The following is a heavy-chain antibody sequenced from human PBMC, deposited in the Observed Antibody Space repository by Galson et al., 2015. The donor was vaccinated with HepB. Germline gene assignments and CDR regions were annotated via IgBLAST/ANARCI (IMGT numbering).Heavy chain of an antibody. CDR1: GFTFNTFG. V-gene: IGHV3-30*02. J-gene: IGHJ4*02. Sequence: SLRLSCAASGFTFNTFGMHWVRQAPGKGLEWMAFIRNDGSNNYYNESVKGRFTISRDNSKNTLYLQMNTLRAEDTAVYYCGKDKSRSKLGDLDYWGQGALVTVSS. CDR3: GKDKSRSKLGDLDY. D-gene: IGHD3-10*01. CDR2: IRNDGSNN.